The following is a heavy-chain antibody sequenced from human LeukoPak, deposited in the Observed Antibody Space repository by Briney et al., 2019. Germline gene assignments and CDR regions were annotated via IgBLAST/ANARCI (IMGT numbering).Heavy chain of an antibody. CDR3: EVGVTTNHYYDMDV. V-gene: IGHV1-69*06. J-gene: IGHJ6*02. D-gene: IGHD4-17*01. CDR2: IIPIFGTA. CDR1: GGTFSSHA. Sequence: SVKISCKASGGTFSSHAISCVRQAPGQGLEWMGGIIPIFGTANYAQKFQGRVTITADKSTSTAYMELSSLRSEDTAVYYCEVGVTTNHYYDMDVWGQGTTVTASS.